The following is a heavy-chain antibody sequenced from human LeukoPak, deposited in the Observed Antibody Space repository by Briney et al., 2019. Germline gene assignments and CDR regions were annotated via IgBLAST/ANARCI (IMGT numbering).Heavy chain of an antibody. Sequence: GASVKVSCKAPGYTFTGYYMHWVRQAPGQGLEWMGWINPNSGGTNYAQKFQGRVTMTRDTSISTAYMELSRLRSDDTAVYYCARDEAAAGTEGDYWGQGTLVTVSS. CDR3: ARDEAAAGTEGDY. CDR1: GYTFTGYY. V-gene: IGHV1-2*02. CDR2: INPNSGGT. J-gene: IGHJ4*02. D-gene: IGHD6-13*01.